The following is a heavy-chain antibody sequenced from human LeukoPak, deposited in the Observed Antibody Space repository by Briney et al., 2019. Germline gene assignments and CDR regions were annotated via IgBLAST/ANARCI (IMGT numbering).Heavy chain of an antibody. CDR3: ARDGSSGRANAFDI. J-gene: IGHJ3*02. CDR1: GFTFSSYW. V-gene: IGHV3-74*01. D-gene: IGHD6-19*01. CDR2: INSDRSST. Sequence: GGSLRLSCAASGFTFSSYWMHWVRQAPGKGLVWVSRINSDRSSTSYADSVKGRFTISRDNAKNTLYLQMNSLRAEDTAVYYCARDGSSGRANAFDICGQGTMVTVSS.